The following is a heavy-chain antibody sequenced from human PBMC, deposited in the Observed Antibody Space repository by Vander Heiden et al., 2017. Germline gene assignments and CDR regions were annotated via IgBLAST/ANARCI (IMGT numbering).Heavy chain of an antibody. J-gene: IGHJ4*02. D-gene: IGHD3-22*01. CDR1: VCTLVSYR. Sequence: EVQLLESGGGLVQPGGSLTPPCAPPVCTLVSYRMNSVRQAPGKGLEWFSDISSSSSTIYYADSVKGRFTISRNNAKNSLYLQMNSLRDEDTAVYYCARDRGGYYDSSGWGYWGQGTLVTVSS. V-gene: IGHV3-48*02. CDR2: ISSSSSTI. CDR3: ARDRGGYYDSSGWGY.